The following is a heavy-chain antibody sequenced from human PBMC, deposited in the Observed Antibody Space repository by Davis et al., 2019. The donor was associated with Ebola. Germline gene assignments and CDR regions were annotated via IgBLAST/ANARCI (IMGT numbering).Heavy chain of an antibody. CDR1: GGSFSGYY. Sequence: PSETLSLTCAVYGGSFSGYYWSWIRQPPGKGLEWIGEINHSGSTNYNPSLKSRVTISVDTSKNQFSLKLSSVTAADTAVYYCARGQVGGRLFDYWGQGTLVTVSS. CDR3: ARGQVGGRLFDY. D-gene: IGHD2-15*01. J-gene: IGHJ4*02. V-gene: IGHV4-34*01. CDR2: INHSGST.